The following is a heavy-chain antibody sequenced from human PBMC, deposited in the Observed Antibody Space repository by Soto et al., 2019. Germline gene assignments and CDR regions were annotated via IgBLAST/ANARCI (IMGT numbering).Heavy chain of an antibody. CDR1: GYSFTSYW. J-gene: IGHJ3*02. CDR3: AITSGYCSGGSCYDDAFDI. D-gene: IGHD2-15*01. V-gene: IGHV5-51*01. CDR2: IYPGDSDT. Sequence: GESLKISCKGSGYSFTSYWIGWVRQMPGKGLEWMGIIYPGDSDTRYSPSFQGQVTISADKSISTAYLQWSSLKASDTAMYYCAITSGYCSGGSCYDDAFDIWGQGTMVTVSS.